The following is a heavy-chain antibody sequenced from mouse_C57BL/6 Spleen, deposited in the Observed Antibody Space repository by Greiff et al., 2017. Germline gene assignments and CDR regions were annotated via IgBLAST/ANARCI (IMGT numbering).Heavy chain of an antibody. J-gene: IGHJ4*01. CDR3: ARSGFYYGNYDAMDY. V-gene: IGHV1-64*01. Sequence: QVQLQQPGAELVKPGASVKLSCKASGYTFTSYWMHWVKQRPGQGLEWIGMIHPNSGSTNYNEKFKSKATLTVDKSSSTAYMQLRSLTSEDSAVYYCARSGFYYGNYDAMDYWGQGTSVTVSS. CDR2: IHPNSGST. CDR1: GYTFTSYW. D-gene: IGHD2-1*01.